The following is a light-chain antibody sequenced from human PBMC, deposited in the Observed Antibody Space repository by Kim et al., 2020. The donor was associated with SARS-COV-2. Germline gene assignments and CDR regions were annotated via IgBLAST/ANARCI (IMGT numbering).Light chain of an antibody. Sequence: ETMMMQSPVTLSVSPGERATLSCRASQSVGSNVAWYQQKPGQPPRLVIYDASTRATDIPATFSGSGSGTEFTLSISSLQSEDFAVYYCQQYYRWPLTFGQGTKLEI. J-gene: IGKJ2*01. CDR2: DAS. CDR3: QQYYRWPLT. V-gene: IGKV3-15*01. CDR1: QSVGSN.